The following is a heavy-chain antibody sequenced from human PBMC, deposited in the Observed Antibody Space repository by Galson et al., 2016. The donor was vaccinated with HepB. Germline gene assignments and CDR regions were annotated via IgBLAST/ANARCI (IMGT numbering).Heavy chain of an antibody. V-gene: IGHV3-74*03. J-gene: IGHJ5*01. CDR3: ATQWDS. Sequence: SLRLSCAASGFTFSDFWMHWVRQVPGQGLVWVSRLYNDGNYATYADSAKGRFTISRDNAKNSLYLEMNSLRAEDTAVYYCATQWDSWGQGTLVTVSS. D-gene: IGHD2-8*01. CDR2: LYNDGNYA. CDR1: GFTFSDFW.